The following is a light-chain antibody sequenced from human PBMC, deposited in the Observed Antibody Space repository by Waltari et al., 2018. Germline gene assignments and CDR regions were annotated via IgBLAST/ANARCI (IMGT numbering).Light chain of an antibody. J-gene: IGLJ3*02. CDR3: CSYGGASTWV. Sequence: QSALTQTASVSGSPGQSITISCTGTTTDVGRYNYVSWYQQHPGKAPKVMIYDVNKRPSGVYNRFSGSKSGNTASLTISGLQAEDEADYYCCSYGGASTWVFGGGTKLTVL. V-gene: IGLV2-23*02. CDR2: DVN. CDR1: TTDVGRYNY.